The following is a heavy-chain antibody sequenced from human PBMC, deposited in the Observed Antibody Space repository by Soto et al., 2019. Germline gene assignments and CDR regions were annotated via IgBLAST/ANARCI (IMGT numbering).Heavy chain of an antibody. J-gene: IGHJ4*02. D-gene: IGHD3-16*02. CDR3: ARGLSPPNYRESPLDY. CDR1: ELTFRSYW. CDR2: INGDGSST. V-gene: IGHV3-74*01. Sequence: GGSLRLSCAASELTFRSYWMHWVRQAPGKGLVWVSRINGDGSSTTYADSVKGRFTISRDNAKNTLYLQMNSLRADDTAVYYCARGLSPPNYRESPLDYWGQGTLVTVSS.